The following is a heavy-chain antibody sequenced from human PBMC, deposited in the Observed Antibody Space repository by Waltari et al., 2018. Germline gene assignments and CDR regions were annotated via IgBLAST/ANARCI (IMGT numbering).Heavy chain of an antibody. Sequence: QVQLQESGPGLVKPSETLSLTCGVSGYSISRGYYWGWIRQSPGKGMGWLGSISHSGSLYYNPSLSGRVSISSGTSRNQFSLSLNSVTAADTALYFCARYNGDYDDEGGLAFFDLWGRGTLVAVSS. V-gene: IGHV4-38-2*01. D-gene: IGHD4-17*01. J-gene: IGHJ2*01. CDR2: ISHSGSL. CDR1: GYSISRGYY. CDR3: ARYNGDYDDEGGLAFFDL.